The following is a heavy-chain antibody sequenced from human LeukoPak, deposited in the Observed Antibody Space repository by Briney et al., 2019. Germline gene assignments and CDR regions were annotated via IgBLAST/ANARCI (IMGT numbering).Heavy chain of an antibody. J-gene: IGHJ4*02. CDR3: TTGTRGWDS. CDR2: IGTTGDT. V-gene: IGHV3-13*01. Sequence: GGSLRLSCAASGFTFSNYDMHWVRQPTGKGLEWVSGIGTTGDTYLAGSVKGRFIISRESAKNSFYLQMNSLTVGDTAVYYCTTGTRGWDSWGQGTLVTVSS. CDR1: GFTFSNYD. D-gene: IGHD3-10*01.